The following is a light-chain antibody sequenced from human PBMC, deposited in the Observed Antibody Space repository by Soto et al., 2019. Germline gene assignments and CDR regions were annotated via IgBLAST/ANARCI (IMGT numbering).Light chain of an antibody. V-gene: IGKV3-20*01. CDR2: GAS. CDR3: QQYGRPPHVT. CDR1: QSVSSSY. Sequence: EIVLTQSPGTLSLSPGERATLSCRASQSVSSSYLAWYQQKPGQAPRLLIYGASSRATGIPERFSGSGSGKDFTLTISRLEPEDFAVYYCQQYGRPPHVTFCGGTKVDI. J-gene: IGKJ4*01.